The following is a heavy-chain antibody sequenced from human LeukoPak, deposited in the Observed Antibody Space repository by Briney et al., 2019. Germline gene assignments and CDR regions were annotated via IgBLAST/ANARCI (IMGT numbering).Heavy chain of an antibody. CDR2: INPNSGGT. D-gene: IGHD2-2*02. V-gene: IGHV1-2*02. J-gene: IGHJ6*02. CDR1: GYTSTDYY. Sequence: ASVKVSCKASGYTSTDYYIHWVRQAPGQGLEWMGWINPNSGGTNYAQKFQGRVTMTRDTSISTAYMELSRLRSDDTAVYYCASGIDIVVVPAAIQGYYYYGMDVWGQGTTVTVSS. CDR3: ASGIDIVVVPAAIQGYYYYGMDV.